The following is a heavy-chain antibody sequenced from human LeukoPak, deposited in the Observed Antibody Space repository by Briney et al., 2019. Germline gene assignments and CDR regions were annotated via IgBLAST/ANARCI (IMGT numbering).Heavy chain of an antibody. CDR3: ARGLGGTYYYDSSGWNY. Sequence: GASVKVSCKASGGTFSSYAISWVRQAPGQGLEWMGRIIPILGIANYAQKFQGRVTITADESTSTAYMELSSLRSEDTAVYYCARGLGGTYYYDSSGWNYWGQGTLVTVSS. V-gene: IGHV1-69*04. CDR2: IIPILGIA. CDR1: GGTFSSYA. D-gene: IGHD3-22*01. J-gene: IGHJ4*02.